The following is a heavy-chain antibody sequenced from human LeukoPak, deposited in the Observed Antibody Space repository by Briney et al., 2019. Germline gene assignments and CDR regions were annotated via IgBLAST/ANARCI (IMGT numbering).Heavy chain of an antibody. CDR2: IYYSGST. CDR3: ASEANCSSNSCYGPVGYDGMDV. CDR1: GGSISSGDYY. D-gene: IGHD2-2*01. J-gene: IGHJ6*04. V-gene: IGHV4-30-4*01. Sequence: SETLSLTCTVSGGSISSGDYYWSWIRQPPGKGLEWIGYIYYSGSTYYNPSLKSRVTISVDTSKNQFSLKLSSVTDADTAVYYCASEANCSSNSCYGPVGYDGMDVWGEGTTVTVSS.